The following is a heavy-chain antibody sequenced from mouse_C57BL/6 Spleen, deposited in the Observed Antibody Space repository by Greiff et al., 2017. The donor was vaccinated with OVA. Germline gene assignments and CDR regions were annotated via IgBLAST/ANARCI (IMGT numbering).Heavy chain of an antibody. Sequence: LQESGAELVRPGASVTLSCKASGYTFTDYEMHWVKQTPVHGLEWLGAIDPETGGTAYNQKFKGKAILTADKSSSTAYMELRSLTSEDSAVYYCTRWGDGNSYWYFDVWGTGTTVTVSS. CDR1: GYTFTDYE. CDR3: TRWGDGNSYWYFDV. J-gene: IGHJ1*03. D-gene: IGHD2-1*01. CDR2: IDPETGGT. V-gene: IGHV1-15*01.